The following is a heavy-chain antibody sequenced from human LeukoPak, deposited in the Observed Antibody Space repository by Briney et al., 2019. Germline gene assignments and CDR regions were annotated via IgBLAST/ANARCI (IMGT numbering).Heavy chain of an antibody. CDR1: GFTFSSYA. CDR2: ISYDGSNK. CDR3: AREPDFWSGYHF. Sequence: GGSLRLSCAASGFTFSSYAMHWVRQAPGKGLEWVAVISYDGSNKYYADSVKGRFTISRDNSKNTLYFQMNSLRTEDTAVYYCAREPDFWSGYHFWGQGTLVTVSS. D-gene: IGHD3-3*01. V-gene: IGHV3-30*14. J-gene: IGHJ4*02.